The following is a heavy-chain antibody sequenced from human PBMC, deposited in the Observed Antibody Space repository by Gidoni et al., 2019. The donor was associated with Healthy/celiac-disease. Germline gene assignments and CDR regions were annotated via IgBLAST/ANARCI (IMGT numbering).Heavy chain of an antibody. CDR2: IRSKANSYAT. CDR1: GFTFSGSA. Sequence: EVQLVESGGGLVQPGGSLKLSCEASGFTFSGSAMHWVRQASGKGLEWVGRIRSKANSYATAYAASVKGRFTISRDDSKNTAYLQMNSLKTEDTAVYYCTRLDCSSTSCYADGMDVWGQGTTVTVSS. D-gene: IGHD2-2*01. V-gene: IGHV3-73*01. J-gene: IGHJ6*02. CDR3: TRLDCSSTSCYADGMDV.